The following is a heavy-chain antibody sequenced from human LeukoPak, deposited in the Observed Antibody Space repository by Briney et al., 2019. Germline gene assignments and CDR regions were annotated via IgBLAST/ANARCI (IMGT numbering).Heavy chain of an antibody. J-gene: IGHJ4*02. Sequence: GASVKVSCKASGYTFTSLGISWVRQAPGQGLEWMGWISGDNGNTYYAQKLQGRVTLTTDTSTSTAYMELRSLRSDDTAAYYCARDCDRSGYYCYWGQGTQVTVSS. CDR1: GYTFTSLG. CDR2: ISGDNGNT. CDR3: ARDCDRSGYYCY. D-gene: IGHD3-22*01. V-gene: IGHV1-18*01.